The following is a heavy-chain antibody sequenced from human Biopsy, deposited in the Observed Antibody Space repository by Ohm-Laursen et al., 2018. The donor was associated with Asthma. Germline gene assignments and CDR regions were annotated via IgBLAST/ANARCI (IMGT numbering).Heavy chain of an antibody. V-gene: IGHV4-38-2*02. CDR2: MYHSGSP. CDR3: VRHQYSSSWSTFDY. D-gene: IGHD3-22*01. Sequence: TLSLTWTVSGVSIRSYYWTWIRQPPGKGMEWIGSMYHSGSPYYHPSLKSRATISVDTSKNQLSLKMSSVTAADTAVYFCVRHQYSSSWSTFDYWGQGALVTVSS. CDR1: GVSIRSYY. J-gene: IGHJ4*02.